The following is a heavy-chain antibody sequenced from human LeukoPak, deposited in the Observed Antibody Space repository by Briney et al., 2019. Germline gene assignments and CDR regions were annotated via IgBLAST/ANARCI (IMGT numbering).Heavy chain of an antibody. CDR3: AKDPSDLGGSGSNNYFDC. D-gene: IGHD3-10*01. Sequence: GGSLRLSCAASGFTFSSYDMSWVRQAAGKVLEWVSGTTYSSGYTYYADSVKGRFTISRDNSRNTLYLQRNSLRAEDTAVYYCAKDPSDLGGSGSNNYFDCWGQGTLVTVSS. J-gene: IGHJ4*02. V-gene: IGHV3-23*01. CDR1: GFTFSSYD. CDR2: TTYSSGYT.